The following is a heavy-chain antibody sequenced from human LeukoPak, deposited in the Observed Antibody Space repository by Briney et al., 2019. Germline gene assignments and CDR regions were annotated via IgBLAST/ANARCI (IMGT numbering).Heavy chain of an antibody. CDR3: ARSNPRYCSSTSCLRGAFDY. J-gene: IGHJ4*02. CDR1: GDSASSNSAA. D-gene: IGHD2-2*01. CDR2: TYYRSKWSN. V-gene: IGHV6-1*01. Sequence: PSQTLSLTCAISGDSASSNSAASNWIRQSPSRSLGWLGRTYYRSKWSNAYAVSVKSRITINPDTSKNQFSLQLNSVTPEDTAVYYCARSNPRYCSSTSCLRGAFDYWGQGTLVTVSS.